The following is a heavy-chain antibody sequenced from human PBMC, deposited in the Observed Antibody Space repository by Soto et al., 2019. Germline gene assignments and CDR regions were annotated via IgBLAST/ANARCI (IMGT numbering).Heavy chain of an antibody. D-gene: IGHD3-10*01. J-gene: IGHJ4*02. CDR2: INAGNGNT. Sequence: QVQLVQSGAEVKKPGASVKVSCKASGYTFSTYTMHWVRQAPGQRLEWMGCINAGNGNTEYSQKFQGRVTITRDTSASTAYMELSSLRSEDTAVYYCARVRYYGSGRYNHFDFWGQGTLVTVSS. CDR3: ARVRYYGSGRYNHFDF. CDR1: GYTFSTYT. V-gene: IGHV1-3*01.